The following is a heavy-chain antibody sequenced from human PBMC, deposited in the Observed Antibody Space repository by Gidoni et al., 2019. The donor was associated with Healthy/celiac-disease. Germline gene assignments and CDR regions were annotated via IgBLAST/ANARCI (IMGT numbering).Heavy chain of an antibody. CDR2: ISYDGSNK. V-gene: IGHV3-30-3*01. J-gene: IGHJ4*02. D-gene: IGHD6-19*01. CDR1: AFTFSSYA. CDR3: TESSGWYYFDY. Sequence: QVQLVESGGGVVQPGRSLRLSCAASAFTFSSYAMHWVRQAPGKGLEWVAVISYDGSNKYYADSVKGRFTISRDNSKNTLYLQMNSLRAEDTAVYYCTESSGWYYFDYWGQGTLVTVSS.